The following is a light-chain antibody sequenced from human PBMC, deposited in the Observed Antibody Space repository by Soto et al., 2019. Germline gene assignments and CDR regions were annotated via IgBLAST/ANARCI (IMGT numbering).Light chain of an antibody. J-gene: IGKJ3*01. V-gene: IGKV1-9*01. Sequence: DIQLTQSPSFLSASVGDRVTITCRASQGINTYLAWYQQQAGKAPKLLIYAASTLQSGVPSRFSGSGSGTEFTLTISSLQPEDFATYFCQHLNSYPTFGPGTKVDSK. CDR2: AAS. CDR1: QGINTY. CDR3: QHLNSYPT.